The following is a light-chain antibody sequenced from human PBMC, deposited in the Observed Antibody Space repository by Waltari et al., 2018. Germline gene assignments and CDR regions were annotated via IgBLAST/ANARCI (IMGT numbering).Light chain of an antibody. V-gene: IGLV2-14*03. CDR3: SSYTGSNTWV. CDR2: DVS. Sequence: QSALTQPASVSGSPGQSITISCTGTRSDVGGYNYVSWYQQHPGKAPKLIIYDVSGRPSGVSKLFSGSKSGNTASLTVSGLQAEDEADYFCSSYTGSNTWVFGGGTKLTVL. CDR1: RSDVGGYNY. J-gene: IGLJ3*02.